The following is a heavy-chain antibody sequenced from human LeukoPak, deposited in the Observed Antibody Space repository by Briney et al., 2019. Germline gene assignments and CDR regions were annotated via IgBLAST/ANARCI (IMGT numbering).Heavy chain of an antibody. D-gene: IGHD6-13*01. CDR1: GYTFTSYA. J-gene: IGHJ6*02. Sequence: GASVKVSCKASGYTFTSYAMHWVRQAPGQRLEWMGWINAGNGNTKYSQKFQGRVTITRNTSASTAYMELSSLRSEDTAVYYCARDNKAAAGPPYGMDVWGQGTTVTVSS. V-gene: IGHV1-3*01. CDR2: INAGNGNT. CDR3: ARDNKAAAGPPYGMDV.